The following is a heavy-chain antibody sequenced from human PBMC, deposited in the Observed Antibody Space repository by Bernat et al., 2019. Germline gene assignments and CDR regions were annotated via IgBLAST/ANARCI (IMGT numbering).Heavy chain of an antibody. J-gene: IGHJ4*02. V-gene: IGHV4-34*01. D-gene: IGHD1-1*01. CDR1: VGSFSDYY. CDR2: IYHSGST. Sequence: WGAGLLKPSETLSLTCAVYVGSFSDYYWTWIRQPPGKGLECIGEIYHSGSTNYNPSLKSRVTMSVDTSKNQFSLRLSSVTAADTAVYYCARGTTGGPKFDYWGQGSLVTVSS. CDR3: ARGTTGGPKFDY.